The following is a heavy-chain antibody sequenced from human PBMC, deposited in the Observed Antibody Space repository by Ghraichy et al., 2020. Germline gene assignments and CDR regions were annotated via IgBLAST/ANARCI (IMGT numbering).Heavy chain of an antibody. D-gene: IGHD4-23*01. J-gene: IGHJ6*02. CDR1: GFTFSTYA. Sequence: GGSLRLSCAASGFTFSTYAMSWVRQAPGKGLEWVSAISGSGSSTYYADSVKGRFTISRDNSKNTLYLQMNSLRVEDTALYYCASCYGGSHSYGMDVWGQGTTVTVFS. V-gene: IGHV3-23*01. CDR3: ASCYGGSHSYGMDV. CDR2: ISGSGSST.